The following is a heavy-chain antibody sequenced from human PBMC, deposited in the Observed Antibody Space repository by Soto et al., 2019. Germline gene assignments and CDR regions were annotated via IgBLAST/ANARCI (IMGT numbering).Heavy chain of an antibody. V-gene: IGHV1-3*01. D-gene: IGHD2-21*01. J-gene: IGHJ4*02. CDR3: ARNIVVVAPQDY. Sequence: GASVKVSCKASGYTFTSYAMHWVRQAPGQRLEWMGWINAGNGNTKYSQKFQGRVTITRDTSASTAYMELSSLRSEDTAVYYCARNIVVVAPQDYGGRGTVEPVSS. CDR2: INAGNGNT. CDR1: GYTFTSYA.